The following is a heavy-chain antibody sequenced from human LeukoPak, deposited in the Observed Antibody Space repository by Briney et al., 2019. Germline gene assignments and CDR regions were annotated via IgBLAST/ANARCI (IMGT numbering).Heavy chain of an antibody. CDR3: AKDLRSSADSKMGAADY. J-gene: IGHJ4*02. CDR1: GFTVSSNY. CDR2: IYSGGST. D-gene: IGHD1-26*01. V-gene: IGHV3-53*05. Sequence: PGGSLRLSCAASGFTVSSNYMSWVRQAPGKGLEWVSVIYSGGSTYYADSVKGRFTISRDSSKNTLYLQMNSPRAEDTAVYYCAKDLRSSADSKMGAADYWGQGTLVTVSS.